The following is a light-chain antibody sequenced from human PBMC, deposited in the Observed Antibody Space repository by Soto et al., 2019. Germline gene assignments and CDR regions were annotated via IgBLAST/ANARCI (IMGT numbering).Light chain of an antibody. J-gene: IGLJ1*01. CDR3: CSYAGSSTLYV. CDR2: EVN. Sequence: LTQPASVSGSPGQSITISCTGTSSDIGTYNLVSWYQQHPRKAPKLMIYEVNKRPSGVSGRFSGSKSGNTASLTISGLQAEDEADYYCCSYAGSSTLYVFGTGTRSPS. CDR1: SSDIGTYNL. V-gene: IGLV2-23*02.